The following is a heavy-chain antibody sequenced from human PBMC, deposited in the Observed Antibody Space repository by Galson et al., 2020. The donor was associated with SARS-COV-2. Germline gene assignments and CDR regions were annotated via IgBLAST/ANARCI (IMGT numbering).Heavy chain of an antibody. CDR2: IWYDGSNK. CDR1: GFTFSSYG. CDR3: AKDLELADPRLLLWFGEGFDY. Sequence: GGSLRISCAASGFTFSSYGMHWVRQAQGKGLARVAVIWYDGSNKYYADSVKGRFTISRDNSKNTLYLQMNSLRAEDTAVYYCAKDLELADPRLLLWFGEGFDYWGQGTLVTVSS. V-gene: IGHV3-33*06. J-gene: IGHJ4*02. D-gene: IGHD3-10*01.